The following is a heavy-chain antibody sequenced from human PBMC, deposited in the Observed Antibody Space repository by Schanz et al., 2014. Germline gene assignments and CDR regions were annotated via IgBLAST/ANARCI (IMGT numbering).Heavy chain of an antibody. CDR1: GFTFSSYA. V-gene: IGHV3-23*04. CDR2: ISGSGGST. J-gene: IGHJ6*02. Sequence: EVQLVESGGGLVQPGGSLRLSCAASGFTFSSYAMSWVRQAPGKGLEWVSAISGSGGSTYYADSVKGRFTISRDNSKNTLYRQMNSLRAEDTAVYYCARGPKWEGRMDVWGQGTTVIVSS. D-gene: IGHD1-26*01. CDR3: ARGPKWEGRMDV.